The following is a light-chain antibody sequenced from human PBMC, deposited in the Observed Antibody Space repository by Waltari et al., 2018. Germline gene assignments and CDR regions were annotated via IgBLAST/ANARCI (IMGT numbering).Light chain of an antibody. CDR1: ETIYNF. CDR2: GIS. J-gene: IGKJ1*01. CDR3: QQYFNWPLT. Sequence: IVMTQSPGTLSVSPGQRASLSFRASETIYNFLAWDQQKPGQSPRLLIHGISARAAGVPARFTGSGSGADFTLTIDSLQSDDFALYFCQQYFNWPLTFGQGTKVEI. V-gene: IGKV3-15*01.